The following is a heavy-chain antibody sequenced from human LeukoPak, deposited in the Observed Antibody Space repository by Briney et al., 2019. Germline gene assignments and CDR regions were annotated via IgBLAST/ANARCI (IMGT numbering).Heavy chain of an antibody. D-gene: IGHD6-19*01. CDR2: ISWNSGSI. CDR1: GFTFDDYA. V-gene: IGHV3-9*01. CDR3: ARRISVAGGGTAFDL. Sequence: GGSLRLSCAASGFTFDDYAMHWVRQAPGKGLEWVSGISWNSGSIGYADSVKGRFTISRDNAKNSLYLQMNSLRDADTAFYYCARRISVAGGGTAFDLWGQGTLVTVSS. J-gene: IGHJ3*01.